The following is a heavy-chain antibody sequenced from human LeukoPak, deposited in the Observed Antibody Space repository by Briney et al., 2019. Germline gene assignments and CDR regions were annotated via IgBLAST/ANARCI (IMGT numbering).Heavy chain of an antibody. CDR2: ISGSGGST. D-gene: IGHD2-2*01. CDR3: AKGDCSSTNCYPCF. J-gene: IGHJ4*02. V-gene: IGHV3-23*01. Sequence: GGTLRLSCAASGFIFSDYGMSWVRQAPGKGLGWVSGISGSGGSTYYADSVKGRCTISRDKSKKKLYLQMNSLRAEDTAVYYCAKGDCSSTNCYPCFRGPGTLVTVSS. CDR1: GFIFSDYG.